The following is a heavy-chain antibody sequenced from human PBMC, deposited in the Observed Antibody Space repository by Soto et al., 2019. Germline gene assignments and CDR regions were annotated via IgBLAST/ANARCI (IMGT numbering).Heavy chain of an antibody. D-gene: IGHD6-13*01. V-gene: IGHV3-30*03. Sequence: QVQLVESGGGEVQPGKSLRLSCAASGFSFTNYGMHWVRQAPGKGLECVALISYDGTNKYYADSVKGRFTISRDNSKNTLYLQMNSLRPEDTAVYYCGAGQYFSDYWGLGTLVSVSS. J-gene: IGHJ4*02. CDR2: ISYDGTNK. CDR3: GAGQYFSDY. CDR1: GFSFTNYG.